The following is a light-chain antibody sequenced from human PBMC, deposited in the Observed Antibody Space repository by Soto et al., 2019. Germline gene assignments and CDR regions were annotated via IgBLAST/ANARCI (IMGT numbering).Light chain of an antibody. CDR1: QSVSNNY. Sequence: EIVLTQSPGTLSVSPGERATLACRASQSVSNNYLAWYQQKPGQAPKLVIYGASIRATGIPDRFSASGSGTDFTLTISRLEPEDFAVYYCQQYSRAPLTFGHGTKVDIK. V-gene: IGKV3-20*01. CDR3: QQYSRAPLT. J-gene: IGKJ1*01. CDR2: GAS.